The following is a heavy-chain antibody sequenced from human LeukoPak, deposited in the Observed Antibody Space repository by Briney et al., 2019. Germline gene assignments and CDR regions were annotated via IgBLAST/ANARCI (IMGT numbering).Heavy chain of an antibody. J-gene: IGHJ4*02. CDR2: IYTSGST. CDR1: GGSISSYY. Sequence: ASETLSLTCTVSGGSISSYYWSWIRQPAGKGLEWIGRIYTSGSTNYNPSLKSQVTMSVDTSKNQFSLKLSSVTAADTAVYYCVRDYGSGWYWGGYYFDYWGQGILVTVSS. V-gene: IGHV4-4*07. D-gene: IGHD6-19*01. CDR3: VRDYGSGWYWGGYYFDY.